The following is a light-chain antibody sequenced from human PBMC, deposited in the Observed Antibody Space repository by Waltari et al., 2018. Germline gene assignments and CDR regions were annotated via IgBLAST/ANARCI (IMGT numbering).Light chain of an antibody. CDR3: QHYVRLPVT. CDR1: QSVGRT. CDR2: AAS. V-gene: IGKV3-20*01. Sequence: EVVLTQSPGTLSLSPGERATLSCRTSQSVGRTLAWYQQKHGQAPRLLIYAASTRATGIPDRFSGSGSGTDFSLTITRLEPEDFAVYYCQHYVRLPVTFGQGTKVEIK. J-gene: IGKJ1*01.